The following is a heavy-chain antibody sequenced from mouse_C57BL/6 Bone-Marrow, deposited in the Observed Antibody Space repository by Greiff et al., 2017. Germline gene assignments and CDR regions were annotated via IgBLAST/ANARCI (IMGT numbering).Heavy chain of an antibody. CDR3: ARSGMDY. Sequence: VQLQQSGAELVRPGTSVKVSCKASGYAFTNYLIEWVKQRPGQGLAWIGVINPGSGGTNYNEKFKGKATLTADKSSSTAYMQLSSLTSEDSAVYFCARSGMDYWGQGTSVTVSS. J-gene: IGHJ4*01. CDR2: INPGSGGT. CDR1: GYAFTNYL. V-gene: IGHV1-54*01.